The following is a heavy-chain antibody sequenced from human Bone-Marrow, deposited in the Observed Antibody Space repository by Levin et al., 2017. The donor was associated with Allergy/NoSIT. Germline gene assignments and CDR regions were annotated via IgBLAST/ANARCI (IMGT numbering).Heavy chain of an antibody. CDR2: ISASGGRR. Sequence: PGESLKISCAASGFTFRNYAIYWVRQAPGKGLEWVSSISASGGRRDYADSVKGRFTISRDNSKNTVWLQMNSLRVDDTAVYHCAKDVRGGDSTGRGYWGQGTLVTVSS. D-gene: IGHD2-8*02. CDR1: GFTFRNYA. V-gene: IGHV3-23*01. J-gene: IGHJ4*02. CDR3: AKDVRGGDSTGRGY.